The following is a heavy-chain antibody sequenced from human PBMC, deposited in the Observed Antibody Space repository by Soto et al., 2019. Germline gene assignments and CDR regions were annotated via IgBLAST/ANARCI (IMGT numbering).Heavy chain of an antibody. J-gene: IGHJ6*02. Sequence: QVQLVESGGGVVQPGRSLRLSCAASGFTFSSYGMHWVRQAPGKGVEWVAVLSYDGSNKYYADSVKGRFTISRDNSKNTLYLQMNSLRAEDTAVYYCAKDLLRPGRAYGMDVWGQGTTVTVSS. CDR1: GFTFSSYG. CDR3: AKDLLRPGRAYGMDV. CDR2: LSYDGSNK. V-gene: IGHV3-30*18.